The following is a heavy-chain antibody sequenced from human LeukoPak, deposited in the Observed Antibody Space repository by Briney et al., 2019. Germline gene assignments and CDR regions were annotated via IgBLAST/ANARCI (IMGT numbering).Heavy chain of an antibody. V-gene: IGHV4-59*01. CDR1: GGSISSYY. J-gene: IGHJ4*02. CDR3: ARLSGFDWESFYDY. D-gene: IGHD5-12*01. CDR2: IYYSGST. Sequence: SETLSLTCIVSGGSISSYYWSWIRQPPGKGLEWIGSIYYSGSTNYNPSLTSRVTISVDTSKKQFSLKLGSVPAADTALYYFARLSGFDWESFYDYWGQGTLVTVSS.